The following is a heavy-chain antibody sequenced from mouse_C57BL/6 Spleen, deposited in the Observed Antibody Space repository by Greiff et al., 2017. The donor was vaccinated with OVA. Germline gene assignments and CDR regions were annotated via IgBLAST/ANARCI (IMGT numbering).Heavy chain of an antibody. CDR3: ARDRNWDGFAY. V-gene: IGHV1-82*01. CDR1: GYAFSSSW. Sequence: VQLQQSGPELVKPGASVKISCKASGYAFSSSWMNWVKQRPGKGLEWIGRINTGDGDTNYNGKFKGQATLSADKSSSTAYMQLSSLTSEDSAVYFCARDRNWDGFAYWGKGTLVTVSA. CDR2: INTGDGDT. J-gene: IGHJ3*01. D-gene: IGHD4-1*01.